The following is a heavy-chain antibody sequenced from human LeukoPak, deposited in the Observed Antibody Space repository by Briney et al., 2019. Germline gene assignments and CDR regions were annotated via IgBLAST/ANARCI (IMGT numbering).Heavy chain of an antibody. J-gene: IGHJ5*02. D-gene: IGHD6-19*01. Sequence: GASVKVSCKASGYTFTSYGISWVRQAPGQGLEWMGWISAYNGNTNYAQKLQGRVTMTTDTSTSTAYMELRSLRSDDTVVYYCARDSSGWYHYRGFDPWGQGTLVTVSS. CDR1: GYTFTSYG. V-gene: IGHV1-18*01. CDR3: ARDSSGWYHYRGFDP. CDR2: ISAYNGNT.